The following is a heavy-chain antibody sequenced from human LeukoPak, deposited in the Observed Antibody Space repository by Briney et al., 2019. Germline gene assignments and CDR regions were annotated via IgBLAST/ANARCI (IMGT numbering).Heavy chain of an antibody. Sequence: GGSLRLSCAASGFTFSRYAMSWVRQAPGKGLEWVSAISGSGGSTYYADSVKGRFTISRDNSKNTLYLQMNSLRAEDTAVYYCAKVSYHYYGSGSYVLDYWGQGTLVTVSS. V-gene: IGHV3-23*01. CDR3: AKVSYHYYGSGSYVLDY. CDR1: GFTFSRYA. D-gene: IGHD3-10*01. CDR2: ISGSGGST. J-gene: IGHJ4*02.